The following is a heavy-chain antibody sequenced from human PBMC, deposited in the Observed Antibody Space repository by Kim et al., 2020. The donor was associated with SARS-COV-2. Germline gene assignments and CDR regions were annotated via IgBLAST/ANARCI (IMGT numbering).Heavy chain of an antibody. CDR1: GFTFSDYC. J-gene: IGHJ4*01. CDR3: ARGSSGYGGRVTPFDY. CDR2: IRSSGNNI. Sequence: GGSLRLSCAASGFTFSDYCMSWIRQAPGKGLEWVSYIRSSGNNIYYADSVKGRFTISRDNAKNSLYLQMNSLRAEDTAVYYCARGSSGYGGRVTPFDYWG. V-gene: IGHV3-11*04. D-gene: IGHD5-12*01.